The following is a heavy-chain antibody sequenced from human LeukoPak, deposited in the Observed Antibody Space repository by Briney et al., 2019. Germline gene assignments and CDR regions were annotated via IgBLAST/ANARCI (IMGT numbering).Heavy chain of an antibody. Sequence: SETLSLTCTVSGGSISSSSYYWGWIRQPPRKGLEWIGSIYYGGSTYYNPSLKSRVTISVDTSKNQFSLKLSSVTAADTAAYYYARGYFVVVVAAPPSPFDYWGQGTLVTVSS. D-gene: IGHD2-15*01. J-gene: IGHJ4*02. V-gene: IGHV4-39*07. CDR3: ARGYFVVVVAAPPSPFDY. CDR2: IYYGGST. CDR1: GGSISSSSYY.